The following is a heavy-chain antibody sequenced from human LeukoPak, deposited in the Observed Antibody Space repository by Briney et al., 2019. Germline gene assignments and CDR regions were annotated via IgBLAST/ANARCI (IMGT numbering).Heavy chain of an antibody. CDR1: GYTFTSYD. CDR3: ARGLGRTAMVTRGGVRFDY. Sequence: ASVKVSCKASGYTFTSYDINWVRQATGQGLEWMGWMNPNSGNTGYAQKFQGRVTLTRNTSISTAYMELSSLRSEDAAVYYCARGLGRTAMVTRGGVRFDYWGQGTLVTVSS. CDR2: MNPNSGNT. D-gene: IGHD5-18*01. V-gene: IGHV1-8*01. J-gene: IGHJ4*02.